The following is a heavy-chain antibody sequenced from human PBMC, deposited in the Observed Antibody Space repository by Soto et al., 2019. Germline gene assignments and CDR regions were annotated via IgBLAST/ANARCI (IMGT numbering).Heavy chain of an antibody. CDR1: GGSISSYY. Sequence: SETLSLTCTVSGGSISSYYWSWIRQPAGKGLEWIGRIYSSGSTNYNPSLKSRVTMSLDTSKNQLSLKLDSVTAADTAVYYCARWGDYGGNSKYYFDYWGQGTLVTVSS. D-gene: IGHD4-17*01. CDR3: ARWGDYGGNSKYYFDY. J-gene: IGHJ4*02. V-gene: IGHV4-4*07. CDR2: IYSSGST.